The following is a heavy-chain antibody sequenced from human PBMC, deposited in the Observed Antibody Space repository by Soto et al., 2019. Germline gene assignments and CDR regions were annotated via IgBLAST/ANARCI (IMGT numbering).Heavy chain of an antibody. CDR2: INSGGGT. CDR3: STSSDCFPLLVY. J-gene: IGHJ4*02. Sequence: GVSVKVSSKASQYNFTPYKQHWLRRAPGQQSKWMGWINSGGGTIYAQKFQGRLTMTRDTSITRAYLVLSRLSSDDTVYSYCSTSSDCFPLLVYWGQGALVKVSS. V-gene: IGHV1-2*02. D-gene: IGHD2-21*02. CDR1: QYNFTPYK.